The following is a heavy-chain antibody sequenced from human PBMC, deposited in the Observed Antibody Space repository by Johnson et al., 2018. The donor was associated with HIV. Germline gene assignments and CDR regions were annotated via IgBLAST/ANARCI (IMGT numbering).Heavy chain of an antibody. Sequence: QVQLVESGGGWVKPGGSLSLSCAASGFTFSDSYMNWIRQAPGKGLEWVSYISGSDGAIWSADSVKGRFTVSRDNAKNSFYLQMNSLRAEDTAVYYCARSVNAGRPFDIWGQGTLVTVSS. CDR2: ISGSDGAI. V-gene: IGHV3-11*04. J-gene: IGHJ3*02. CDR3: ARSVNAGRPFDI. CDR1: GFTFSDSY. D-gene: IGHD2-8*01.